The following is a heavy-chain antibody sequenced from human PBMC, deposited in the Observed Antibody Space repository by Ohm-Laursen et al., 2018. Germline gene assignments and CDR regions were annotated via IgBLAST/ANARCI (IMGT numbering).Heavy chain of an antibody. D-gene: IGHD3-3*01. J-gene: IGHJ3*02. CDR1: GDSINNYY. Sequence: GTLSLTCTVSGDSINNYYWSWIRQPAGKGLEWIGRMYAAGSSNYNPSLKSRVTISVDTSKNQFSLKLSSVTAADTAVYYCARHRRLCYDFWSGGRGAFDIWGQGTMVTVSS. CDR2: MYAAGSS. V-gene: IGHV4-4*07. CDR3: ARHRRLCYDFWSGGRGAFDI.